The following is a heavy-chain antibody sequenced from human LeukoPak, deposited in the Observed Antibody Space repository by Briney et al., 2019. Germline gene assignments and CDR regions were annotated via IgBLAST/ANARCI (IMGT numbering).Heavy chain of an antibody. D-gene: IGHD1-26*01. Sequence: GGSLRLSCAASGFTFDHFGMTWVRQAPGKGLEWVSSINWNGGNTNYADSVEGRFTISRDNAKNSLYLQMNSLRAEDTAVYYCARDRRIVGVTEVYWGQGTLVTVSS. CDR1: GFTFDHFG. CDR2: INWNGGNT. CDR3: ARDRRIVGVTEVY. J-gene: IGHJ4*02. V-gene: IGHV3-20*04.